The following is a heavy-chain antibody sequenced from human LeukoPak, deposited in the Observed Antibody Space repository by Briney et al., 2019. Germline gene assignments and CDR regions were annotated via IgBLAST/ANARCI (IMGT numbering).Heavy chain of an antibody. J-gene: IGHJ4*02. D-gene: IGHD3-3*01. V-gene: IGHV3-7*01. Sequence: GGSLRLSCAASGFTFSSYWMSWVRQAPGKGLEWVANIKQDGGEKYYVDSVKGRFTISRDNAKNSLSLQMSSLRAEDTAVYYCARDRNTDFWSGYYTNYFDYWGQGTLVIVSS. CDR3: ARDRNTDFWSGYYTNYFDY. CDR2: IKQDGGEK. CDR1: GFTFSSYW.